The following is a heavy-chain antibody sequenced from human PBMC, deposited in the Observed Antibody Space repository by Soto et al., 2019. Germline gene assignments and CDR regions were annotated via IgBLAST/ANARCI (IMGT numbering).Heavy chain of an antibody. J-gene: IGHJ4*02. CDR1: GASVSSNSYY. D-gene: IGHD2-2*02. CDR3: ARADRQYCSVSTCYIFDY. CDR2: TDYSGST. Sequence: LSLPCIVSGASVSSNSYYWTWIRQPPGKGLEWIGYTDYSGSTKYNPSLKSRATISVDTSNNQFSLRVSSVAAADTAMYYRARADRQYCSVSTCYIFDYWGQGTQVTVSS. V-gene: IGHV4-61*01.